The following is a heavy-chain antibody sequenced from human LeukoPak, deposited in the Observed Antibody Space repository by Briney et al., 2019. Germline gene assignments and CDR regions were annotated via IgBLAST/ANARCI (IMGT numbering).Heavy chain of an antibody. CDR1: GGTFSSYA. J-gene: IGHJ4*02. Sequence: ASVKVSCKASGGTFSSYAISWVRQAPGQGLEWMGGIIPIFGTANYAQKFQGRVTITADESTSTAYMELSSLRSEATAVYYCARGGDGYNPVPGYWGQGTLVTVSS. D-gene: IGHD5-24*01. CDR3: ARGGDGYNPVPGY. CDR2: IIPIFGTA. V-gene: IGHV1-69*13.